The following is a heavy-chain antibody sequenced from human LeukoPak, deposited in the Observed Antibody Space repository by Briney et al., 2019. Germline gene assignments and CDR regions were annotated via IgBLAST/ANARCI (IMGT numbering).Heavy chain of an antibody. CDR3: ARATYYYDSSGSYVRYYFDY. Sequence: SETLSLTCTVSGGSVSSGGYYWSWIRQPPGKGLEWIGYIYYSGSTTYNPSLKSRVTISVDTSKNQFSLKLSSVTAADTAVYYCARATYYYDSSGSYVRYYFDYWAREPWSPSPQ. J-gene: IGHJ4*02. CDR1: GGSVSSGGYY. D-gene: IGHD3-22*01. CDR2: IYYSGST. V-gene: IGHV4-61*08.